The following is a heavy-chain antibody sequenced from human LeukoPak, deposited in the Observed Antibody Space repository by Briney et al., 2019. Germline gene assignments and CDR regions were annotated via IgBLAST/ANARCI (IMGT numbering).Heavy chain of an antibody. CDR1: GFTFSSYA. CDR2: IRDTGVYT. V-gene: IGHV3-23*01. J-gene: IGHJ4*02. D-gene: IGHD2-2*01. Sequence: GGSLRLSCAASGFTFSSYAMSWVRQAPGKGLERVSSIRDTGVYTYYADSVRGRFTISRDNSKNTLYLQMNSLRADDTALCYCAKDNGVVPGAISNWGQGTLVTVSS. CDR3: AKDNGVVPGAISN.